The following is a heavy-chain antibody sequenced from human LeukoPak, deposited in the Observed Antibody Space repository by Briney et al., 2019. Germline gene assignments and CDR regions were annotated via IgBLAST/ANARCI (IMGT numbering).Heavy chain of an antibody. V-gene: IGHV3-23*01. CDR2: ISGSGGST. D-gene: IGHD5-24*01. Sequence: GGSLRLSCAASGFTFSSYAMSWVRQAPGKGLEWVSAISGSGGSTYYADFVKGRFTISRDNSKNTLYLQMNSLRAEDTAVYYCAKDWNGYNFFDYWGQGTLVTVSS. CDR1: GFTFSSYA. J-gene: IGHJ4*02. CDR3: AKDWNGYNFFDY.